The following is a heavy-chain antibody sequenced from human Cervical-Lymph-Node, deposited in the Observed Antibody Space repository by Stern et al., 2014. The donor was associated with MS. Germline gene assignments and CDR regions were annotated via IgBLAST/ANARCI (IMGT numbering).Heavy chain of an antibody. D-gene: IGHD4-17*01. Sequence: EVQLVESGAEVKKPGESLKISCKGSGYSFTDNWIAWVRLMHGKGLEWMRIIYPGDADTSYSPSFQGQVTISADKSISTAYLQWSSLKASDTAMYYCARDYGDYAFDYWGQGTLVTVSS. J-gene: IGHJ4*02. CDR1: GYSFTDNW. V-gene: IGHV5-51*01. CDR3: ARDYGDYAFDY. CDR2: IYPGDADT.